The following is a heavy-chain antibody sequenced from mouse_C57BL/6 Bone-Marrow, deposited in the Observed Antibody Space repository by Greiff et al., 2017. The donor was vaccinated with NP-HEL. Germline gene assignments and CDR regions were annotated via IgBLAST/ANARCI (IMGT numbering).Heavy chain of an antibody. CDR1: GFTFSSYA. J-gene: IGHJ3*01. D-gene: IGHD1-1*01. CDR2: ISDGGSYT. V-gene: IGHV5-4*03. CDR3: ARVGIYYGSSSFAY. Sequence: EVKLMESGGGLVKPGGSLKLSCAASGFTFSSYAMSWVRQTPEKRLEWVATISDGGSYTYYPANVKGRFTISRDNAKNNLYLQMKQLKSEDTAMYYYARVGIYYGSSSFAYWGQGTLVTVAA.